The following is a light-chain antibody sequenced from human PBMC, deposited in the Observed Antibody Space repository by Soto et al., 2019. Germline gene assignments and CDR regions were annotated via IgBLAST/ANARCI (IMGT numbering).Light chain of an antibody. J-gene: IGKJ1*01. CDR3: QQYDTFSPWM. Sequence: DIQMTQSPSTLSASVGDRGTITCRASQSISNWLAWYQQKPGKAPKLLIYDSSSLESGVPSRFSGSGSGTDFTLTISSLQPDDFATYFCQQYDTFSPWMFGQGTKVDI. CDR2: DSS. V-gene: IGKV1-5*01. CDR1: QSISNW.